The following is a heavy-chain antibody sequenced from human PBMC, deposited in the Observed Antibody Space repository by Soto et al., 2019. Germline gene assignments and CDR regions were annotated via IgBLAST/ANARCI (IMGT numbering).Heavy chain of an antibody. D-gene: IGHD3-10*01. CDR3: ARAPGYVGPYGLRDLPTQQRHDEFDY. J-gene: IGHJ4*02. CDR1: GFTFDDYG. CDR2: INWNGGST. V-gene: IGHV3-20*04. Sequence: GGSLRLSCAASGFTFDDYGMSWVRQAPGKGLEWVSGINWNGGSTGYADSVKGRFTISRDNAKNSLYLQMNSLRAEDTALYYCARAPGYVGPYGLRDLPTQQRHDEFDYWGQGTLVTVSS.